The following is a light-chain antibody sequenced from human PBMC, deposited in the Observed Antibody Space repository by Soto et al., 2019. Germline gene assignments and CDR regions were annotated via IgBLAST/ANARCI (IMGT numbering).Light chain of an antibody. CDR3: QQRFNWPGLT. Sequence: ETVLTQSPATLSLSPGERATLSCRASQSVNTFLAWYQQKPGQAPRLLISDASNRATGIPARFSGSGSGTDFTLTISSLEPEDFAVYYCQQRFNWPGLTFGGGTKVEIK. V-gene: IGKV3-11*01. CDR2: DAS. CDR1: QSVNTF. J-gene: IGKJ4*01.